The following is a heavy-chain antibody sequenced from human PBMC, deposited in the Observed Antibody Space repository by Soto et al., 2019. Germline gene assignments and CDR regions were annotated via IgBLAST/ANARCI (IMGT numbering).Heavy chain of an antibody. V-gene: IGHV3-11*06. CDR1: GFTFSDYY. CDR3: ATYGGGSGWFGY. Sequence: GGSLRLSCAASGFTFSDYYMSWLRQAPGKGLEWLSYISSSSTYTNYADSVKGRFTISRDNAKNSLYLQMNSLRAEDTALYYCATYGGGSGWFGYWGQGTLVTVSS. J-gene: IGHJ4*02. D-gene: IGHD6-19*01. CDR2: ISSSSTYT.